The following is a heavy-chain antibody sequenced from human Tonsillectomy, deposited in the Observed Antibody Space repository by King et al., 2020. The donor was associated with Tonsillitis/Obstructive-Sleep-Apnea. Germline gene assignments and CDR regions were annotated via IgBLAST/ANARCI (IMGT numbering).Heavy chain of an antibody. Sequence: VQLVESGGGVVQPGRSLRLSCAASGFTFSNYGMHWVRQAPGRGLEWVAVLWFDETNKYYADSVKGRFTISRDNSRNTLYLQMNSLRAEDTAVYYCARGLSLDSTKGGVGFDPWGQGTLVTVSS. V-gene: IGHV3-33*01. J-gene: IGHJ5*02. D-gene: IGHD2-15*01. CDR1: GFTFSNYG. CDR2: LWFDETNK. CDR3: ARGLSLDSTKGGVGFDP.